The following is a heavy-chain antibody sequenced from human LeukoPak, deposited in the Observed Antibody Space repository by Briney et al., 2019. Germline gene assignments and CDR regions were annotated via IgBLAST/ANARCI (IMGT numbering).Heavy chain of an antibody. Sequence: GGSLRLSCAASGFTFSSYAMSWVRQAPGKGLEWVSYITNSGNSKSYADSVKGRFTISRDNSKNTLYLQMNSLRAEDTAVYYCAKKLTTRYYYGMDVWGQGTTVSVSS. CDR1: GFTFSSYA. CDR3: AKKLTTRYYYGMDV. V-gene: IGHV3-23*01. J-gene: IGHJ6*02. D-gene: IGHD4-17*01. CDR2: ITNSGNSK.